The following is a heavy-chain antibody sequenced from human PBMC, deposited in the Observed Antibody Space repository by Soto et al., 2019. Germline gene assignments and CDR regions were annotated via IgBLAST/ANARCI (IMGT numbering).Heavy chain of an antibody. CDR3: ARAQTTYYYESSSYSSPPDY. J-gene: IGHJ4*01. Sequence: QVQLVQSGPEVKKPGASVKISCKASGYTFTSYHMHWVRQAPGQGLEWMGVINPSGGETNYAQKCQGRVTMTSDASTSTVYMELSSLRSEGTAVYYCARAQTTYYYESSSYSSPPDYWGHGTLVTVSS. CDR1: GYTFTSYH. V-gene: IGHV1-46*01. D-gene: IGHD3-22*01. CDR2: INPSGGET.